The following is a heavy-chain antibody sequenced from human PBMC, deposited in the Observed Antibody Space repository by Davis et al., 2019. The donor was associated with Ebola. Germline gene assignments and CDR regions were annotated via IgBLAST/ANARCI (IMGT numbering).Heavy chain of an antibody. D-gene: IGHD5-12*01. Sequence: ASVKVSCKASGYTFTGYYMHWVRQAPGQGLEWMGWISAYNGNTNYAQKLQGRVTMTTDTSTSTAYMELRSLRSDDTAVYYCARAPPLVATISPYYYYGMDVWGQGTTVTVSS. J-gene: IGHJ6*02. V-gene: IGHV1-18*04. CDR2: ISAYNGNT. CDR1: GYTFTGYY. CDR3: ARAPPLVATISPYYYYGMDV.